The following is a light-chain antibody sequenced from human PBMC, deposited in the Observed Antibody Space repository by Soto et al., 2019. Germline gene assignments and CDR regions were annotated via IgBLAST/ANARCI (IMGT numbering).Light chain of an antibody. CDR3: QQSYSTPRT. V-gene: IGKV1-39*01. J-gene: IGKJ3*01. CDR2: AAS. CDR1: QSFSSY. Sequence: DIQMTQSPSSLSASVGDRVIITCRASQSFSSYLNWYQQKPGKAPKLLIYAASSLQSGVPSRFSGSGSGTDFTLTISSLQPEDFATYYCQQSYSTPRTFGHATKVHIK.